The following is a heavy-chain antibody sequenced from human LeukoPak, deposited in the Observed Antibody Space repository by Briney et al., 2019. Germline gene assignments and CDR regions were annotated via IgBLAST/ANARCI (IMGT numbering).Heavy chain of an antibody. Sequence: PGGSLRLSCAASGFTFSSYAMSWVRQAPGKGLEWVPAISGNGGSTYYADSVKGRFTISRDNSKNTLYLQMNSLRAEDTAVYYCAKGRSRRGIAVAGTPFDYWGQGTLVTVSS. CDR1: GFTFSSYA. D-gene: IGHD6-19*01. J-gene: IGHJ4*02. CDR3: AKGRSRRGIAVAGTPFDY. CDR2: ISGNGGST. V-gene: IGHV3-23*01.